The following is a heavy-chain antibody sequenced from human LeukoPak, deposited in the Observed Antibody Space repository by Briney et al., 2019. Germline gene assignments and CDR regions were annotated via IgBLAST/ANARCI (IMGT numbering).Heavy chain of an antibody. CDR2: ISYDGSNK. J-gene: IGHJ4*02. CDR1: GFTFSSYA. V-gene: IGHV3-30*04. Sequence: PGGSLRLSCAASGFTFSSYAMHWVRQAPGKGLEWVAVISYDGSNKYYADSVKGRFTISGDNSKNTLYLQMNSLRAEDTAVYYCASSQQTFDYWGQGTLVTVSS. CDR3: ASSQQTFDY. D-gene: IGHD1/OR15-1a*01.